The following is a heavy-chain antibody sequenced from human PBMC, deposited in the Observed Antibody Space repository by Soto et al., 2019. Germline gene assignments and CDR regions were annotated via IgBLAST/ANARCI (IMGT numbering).Heavy chain of an antibody. Sequence: QVQLVESGGGVFQSGRSLRLSCAASGFTFSSYAMHWVRQAPGKGLEWVAVISYDGSNKYYADSVKGRFTISRDNSKNTLYLQMNSLRAEDTAVYYCARDPYYDFWRGVGGMDVWGQGTTVTVSS. V-gene: IGHV3-30-3*01. CDR1: GFTFSSYA. CDR3: ARDPYYDFWRGVGGMDV. D-gene: IGHD3-3*01. J-gene: IGHJ6*02. CDR2: ISYDGSNK.